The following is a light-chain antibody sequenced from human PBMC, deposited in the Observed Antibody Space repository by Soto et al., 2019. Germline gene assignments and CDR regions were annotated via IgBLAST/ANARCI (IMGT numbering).Light chain of an antibody. CDR2: NSS. V-gene: IGKV3-20*01. Sequence: EIVLTQSPGTLSLSPGERATLSCRASQTVRNNYLAWYQQKPGQAPRLLIYNSSTRPTSIPDRFSGSGSGTDFTLTISRLEPEDFALYFCQQYRDLPQTFGQGTRVEIK. CDR3: QQYRDLPQT. CDR1: QTVRNNY. J-gene: IGKJ1*01.